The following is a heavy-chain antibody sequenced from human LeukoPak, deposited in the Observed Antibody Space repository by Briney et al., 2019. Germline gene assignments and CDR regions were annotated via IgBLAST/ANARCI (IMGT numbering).Heavy chain of an antibody. Sequence: PGGSLRLSCAASGFTFSSYDMHRVRQATGKGLEWVSAIGTAGDTYYPGSVKGRFTISRENAKNSLYLQMNSLRAGDTAVYYCARGDSGWYPSQPFDYWGQGTLVTVSS. V-gene: IGHV3-13*01. J-gene: IGHJ4*02. CDR1: GFTFSSYD. CDR3: ARGDSGWYPSQPFDY. CDR2: IGTAGDT. D-gene: IGHD6-19*01.